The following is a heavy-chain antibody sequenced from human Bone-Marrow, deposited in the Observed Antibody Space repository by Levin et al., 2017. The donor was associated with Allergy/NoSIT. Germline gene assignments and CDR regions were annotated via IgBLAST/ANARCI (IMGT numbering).Heavy chain of an antibody. CDR3: ARTPSRDCSSTSCYFETAYWYFDL. V-gene: IGHV4-59*01. D-gene: IGHD2-2*01. CDR2: IYYSGST. CDR1: GGSISSYY. Sequence: MPSETLSLTCTVSGGSISSYYWSWIRQPPGKGLEWIGYIYYSGSTNYNPSLKSRVTISVDTSKNQFSLKLSSVTAADTAVYYCARTPSRDCSSTSCYFETAYWYFDLWGRGTLVTVSS. J-gene: IGHJ2*01.